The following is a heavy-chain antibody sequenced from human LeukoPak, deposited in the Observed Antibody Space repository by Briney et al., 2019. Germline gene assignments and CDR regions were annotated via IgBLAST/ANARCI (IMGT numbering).Heavy chain of an antibody. V-gene: IGHV3-23*01. Sequence: PSGGSLRLSCAASGFTFSSHAMSWVRQAPGKGLEWVSVVSGSGGSTFYADSVKGRFTISRDNFKNILYLHMNSLRAEDTAVYYCAKDGSGCVNDCYSDHWGQGTLVTVSS. CDR2: VSGSGGST. J-gene: IGHJ5*02. D-gene: IGHD2-21*02. CDR1: GFTFSSHA. CDR3: AKDGSGCVNDCYSDH.